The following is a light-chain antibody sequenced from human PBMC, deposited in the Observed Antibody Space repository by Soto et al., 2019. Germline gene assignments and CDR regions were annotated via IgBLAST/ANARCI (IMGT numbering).Light chain of an antibody. CDR3: TSYTSSSTVA. Sequence: QSALTQPASVSESPGQSGTISCTGTSSDVGGYDYVSWYQQHPGKAPQLLIYDVSIRPSGVSDRFSGSNSGNTASLTISGLQAEDEADYYCTSYTSSSTVAFGGGTKVTGL. V-gene: IGLV2-14*01. CDR1: SSDVGGYDY. J-gene: IGLJ2*01. CDR2: DVS.